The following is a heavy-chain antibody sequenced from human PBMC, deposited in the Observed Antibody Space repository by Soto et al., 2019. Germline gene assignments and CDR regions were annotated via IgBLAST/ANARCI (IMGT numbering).Heavy chain of an antibody. V-gene: IGHV3-23*01. J-gene: IGHJ4*02. CDR3: AKAENIAARLKSGY. CDR2: IIDSGGST. CDR1: GFTFSSCA. Sequence: PGGSLRLSCAASGFTFSSCAMGWVRQAPGKGLEWVSDIIDSGGSTYYADSVKGRFTISRDNSKNTLYLQMNSLRAEDTAVYYCAKAENIAARLKSGYWGQGTLVTVSS. D-gene: IGHD6-6*01.